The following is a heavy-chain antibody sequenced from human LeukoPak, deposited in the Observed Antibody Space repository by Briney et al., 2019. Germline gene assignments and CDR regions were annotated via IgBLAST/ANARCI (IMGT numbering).Heavy chain of an antibody. V-gene: IGHV4-39*01. CDR1: GGSISSSSYY. CDR3: ARIGSTYV. J-gene: IGHJ6*02. Sequence: SETLSLTCTVSGGSISSSSYYWGWIRQPPGKGLEWIGSIYYSGSTYYNPSLKSRVTISVDTSKNQFSLKLSSVTAADTAVYYCARIGSTYVWGQGTTVAVSS. D-gene: IGHD3-10*01. CDR2: IYYSGST.